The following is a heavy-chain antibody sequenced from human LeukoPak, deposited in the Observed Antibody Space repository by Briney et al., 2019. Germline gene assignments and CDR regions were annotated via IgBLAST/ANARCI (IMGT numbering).Heavy chain of an antibody. CDR3: ARDGSRDGYNFSY. D-gene: IGHD5-24*01. Sequence: PGGSLRLSCAASGFTFSSYGMHWVRQAPGKGLEWVAVISYDGSNKYYADSVKGRFTISRDNSKNTLYLQMNSLRAEDTAVYYCARDGSRDGYNFSYWGQGTLVTVSS. V-gene: IGHV3-30*19. CDR2: ISYDGSNK. CDR1: GFTFSSYG. J-gene: IGHJ4*02.